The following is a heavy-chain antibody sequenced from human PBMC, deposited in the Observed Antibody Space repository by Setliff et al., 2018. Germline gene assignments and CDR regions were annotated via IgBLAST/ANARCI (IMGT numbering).Heavy chain of an antibody. J-gene: IGHJ6*03. Sequence: ASVKVSCKASGYSFSTYAMSWIRQAPGQGLEWMGWINTNTGNPSYAQGFTGRFVFSLDTSVSTAYLQISSLKAEDTALYYCARASRFGTIKYRGDYYMDVWG. D-gene: IGHD3-10*01. CDR2: INTNTGNP. CDR3: ARASRFGTIKYRGDYYMDV. V-gene: IGHV7-4-1*02. CDR1: GYSFSTYA.